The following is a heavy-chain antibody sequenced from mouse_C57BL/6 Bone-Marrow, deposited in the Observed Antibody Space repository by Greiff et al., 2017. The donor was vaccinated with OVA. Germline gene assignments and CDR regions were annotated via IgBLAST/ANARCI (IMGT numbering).Heavy chain of an antibody. CDR3: ARHEDCYYASYFDY. Sequence: QVQLQQSGPELVKPGASVKISCKASGYAFSSSWMNWVKQRPGKGLEWIGRIYPGDGDTNYNGKFKGKATLTADNSSSTAYMQLSSLTSEDSAFYFCARHEDCYYASYFDYWGQGTTLTVSS. CDR2: IYPGDGDT. D-gene: IGHD2-3*01. CDR1: GYAFSSSW. J-gene: IGHJ2*01. V-gene: IGHV1-82*01.